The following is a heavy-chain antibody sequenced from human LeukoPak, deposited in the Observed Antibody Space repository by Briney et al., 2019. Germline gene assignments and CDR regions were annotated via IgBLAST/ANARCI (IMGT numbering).Heavy chain of an antibody. CDR3: ARGDPATFDY. CDR2: ISYDGSNK. J-gene: IGHJ4*02. CDR1: GFTFSSYW. Sequence: HPGGSLRLSCVASGFTFSSYWMHWVRQAPGKGLEWVAVISYDGSNKYYADSVKGRFTISRDNSKNTLYLQMNSLRAEDTAVYYCARGDPATFDYWGQGTLVTVSS. V-gene: IGHV3-30-3*01.